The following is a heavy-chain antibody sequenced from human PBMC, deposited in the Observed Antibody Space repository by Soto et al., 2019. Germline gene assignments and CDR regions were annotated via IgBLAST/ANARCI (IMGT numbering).Heavy chain of an antibody. J-gene: IGHJ6*03. CDR3: ARSPTNQRTTYYYYYMDV. D-gene: IGHD1-1*01. CDR2: ISVYNGHT. CDR1: GYIFTSYV. Sequence: ASVKVSCKASGYIFTSYVISWVRQAPGQGLEWMGWISVYNGHTNYAQKLQDRVTLTTDASTSTAYMELWNLRSDDTAVYYCARSPTNQRTTYYYYYMDVWGKGTTVTVSS. V-gene: IGHV1-18*01.